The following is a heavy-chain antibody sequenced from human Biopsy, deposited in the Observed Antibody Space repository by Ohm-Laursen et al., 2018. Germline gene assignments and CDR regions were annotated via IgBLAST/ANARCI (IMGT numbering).Heavy chain of an antibody. CDR3: ARDLLEWSLPS. CDR2: IYPNSGDT. Sequence: SVKVSCKAFGDAFLGYYLHWARQAPGQGLEWMGSIYPNSGDTDFAQKFQGRVSMTRDTSVSTAYLELSSLRSDDTAIYYCARDLLEWSLPSWGQGTLVTVSS. CDR1: GDAFLGYY. J-gene: IGHJ4*02. V-gene: IGHV1-2*02. D-gene: IGHD3-3*01.